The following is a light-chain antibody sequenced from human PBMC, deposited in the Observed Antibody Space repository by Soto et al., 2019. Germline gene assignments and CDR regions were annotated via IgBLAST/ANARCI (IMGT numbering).Light chain of an antibody. CDR2: DAS. V-gene: IGKV1-5*01. Sequence: DIHLTQSPSTLSASVGDRVTITCRASQTISHWSAWFQQKPGKAPKLLIFDASNLENGVPSRFSGSGSGTEFTLTITGLQPDDFATYYCQQYNTYWTFGQGTKVDNK. CDR1: QTISHW. CDR3: QQYNTYWT. J-gene: IGKJ1*01.